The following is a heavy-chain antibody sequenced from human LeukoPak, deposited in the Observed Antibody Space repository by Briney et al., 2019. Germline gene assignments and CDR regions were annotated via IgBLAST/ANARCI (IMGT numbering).Heavy chain of an antibody. CDR1: GYTLTELS. V-gene: IGHV1-24*01. CDR2: FDPEDGET. Sequence: GASVKVSCKVSGYTLTELSIHWVRQAPGKGLEWMGGFDPEDGETFYAQKFQGRVTMTEDTSTDTAYMDLSSLRSEDTAVYYCATDLTVVGATTVSAFDIWGQGTMVTVSS. D-gene: IGHD1-26*01. CDR3: ATDLTVVGATTVSAFDI. J-gene: IGHJ3*02.